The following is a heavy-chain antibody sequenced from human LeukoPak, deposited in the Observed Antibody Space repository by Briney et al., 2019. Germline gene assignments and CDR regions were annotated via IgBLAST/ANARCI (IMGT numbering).Heavy chain of an antibody. CDR3: ATSLGTTTTF. J-gene: IGHJ4*02. CDR1: GFIFSSYN. CDR2: ISSRNNYL. V-gene: IGHV3-21*01. D-gene: IGHD1-14*01. Sequence: PGGSLRLSCAASGFIFSSYNMNWVRQAPGKGLEWVSSISSRNNYLYYADSVNGRFTISRDNAKNSMYLQMNSLRVEDTAVYYCATSLGTTTTFWGQGTLVTVSS.